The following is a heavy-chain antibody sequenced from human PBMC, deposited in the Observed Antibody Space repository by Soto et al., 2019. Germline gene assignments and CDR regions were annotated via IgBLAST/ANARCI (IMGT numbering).Heavy chain of an antibody. V-gene: IGHV4-59*01. CDR3: ARDYYGSGSYVNWFDP. D-gene: IGHD3-10*01. CDR2: IYYSGST. CDR1: GGSISSYY. J-gene: IGHJ5*02. Sequence: ETLSRTCPVSGGSISSYYWSGIQQPPGKGLEWIGYIYYSGSTNYNPSLKSRVTISVDTSKNQFSLKLSSVTAADTAVYYCARDYYGSGSYVNWFDPWGQGTLVTVSS.